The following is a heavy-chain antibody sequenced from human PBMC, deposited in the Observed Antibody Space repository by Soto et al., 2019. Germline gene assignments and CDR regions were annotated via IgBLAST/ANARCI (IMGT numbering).Heavy chain of an antibody. D-gene: IGHD2-15*01. V-gene: IGHV4-30-4*01. J-gene: IGHJ4*02. Sequence: SETLSLTCTVSGGSISSGDYYWSWIRQPPGKGLEWIGYIYYSGSTYYNPSLKSRVTISVDTSKNQFSLNLSFVTAADTAVYYCATMGTPATGLYFFDYWGQGSLVTVSS. CDR3: ATMGTPATGLYFFDY. CDR2: IYYSGST. CDR1: GGSISSGDYY.